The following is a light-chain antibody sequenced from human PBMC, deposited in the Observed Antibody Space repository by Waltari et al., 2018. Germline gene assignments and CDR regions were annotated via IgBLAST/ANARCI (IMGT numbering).Light chain of an antibody. CDR1: TGHSDFA. Sequence: QPVLTQSPSASASLGASAKLTCTLSTGHSDFAIAWHQQQPERGPRYLMKLNSDGSHTKGDEIPDRFSGSSSGAERYLTISSLQSEDEAAYYCQTWGSGIVTFGGGTQLTVL. V-gene: IGLV4-69*01. CDR3: QTWGSGIVT. CDR2: LNSDGSH. J-gene: IGLJ2*01.